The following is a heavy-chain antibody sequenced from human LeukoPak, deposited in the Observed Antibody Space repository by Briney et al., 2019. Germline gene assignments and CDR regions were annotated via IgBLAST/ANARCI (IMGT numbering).Heavy chain of an antibody. J-gene: IGHJ4*02. CDR3: ARDGPLAYGSGSPYYFDY. CDR2: IYTSGST. CDR1: GGSISSYY. D-gene: IGHD3-10*01. Sequence: SETLSLTCTVSGGSISSYYWSWIRQPAGQGLEWIGRIYTSGSTNYNPSLKSRVTMSVDTSKNQFSLKLSSVTAADTAVYYCARDGPLAYGSGSPYYFDYWGQGTLVTVSS. V-gene: IGHV4-4*07.